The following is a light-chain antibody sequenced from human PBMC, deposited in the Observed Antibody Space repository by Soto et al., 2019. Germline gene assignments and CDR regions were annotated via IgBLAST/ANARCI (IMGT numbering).Light chain of an antibody. CDR1: SSNIGAGYD. J-gene: IGLJ2*01. Sequence: QSVLTQPPSESGAPGQRVTISCTGSSSNIGAGYDVHWYQHLPGTAPKLLIYGNINRPSGVPDRFSGSQSGTSASLAITGLQAEDEADYYCQSSDSSLSGAVVFGGGTKVTVL. CDR2: GNI. CDR3: QSSDSSLSGAVV. V-gene: IGLV1-40*01.